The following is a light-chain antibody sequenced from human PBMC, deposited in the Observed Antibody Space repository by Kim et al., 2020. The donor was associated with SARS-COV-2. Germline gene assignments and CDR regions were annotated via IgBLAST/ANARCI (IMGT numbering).Light chain of an antibody. J-gene: IGLJ2*01. CDR3: QSADTSGTSVL. Sequence: PGQTATITCSGDAVSKQYSYWYQQKPGQAPVLTIYQDVERPSGIPERFSGSTSGTTVTLTIIAVQAEDEADYYCQSADTSGTSVLFGGGTQLTVL. CDR2: QDV. V-gene: IGLV3-25*03. CDR1: AVSKQY.